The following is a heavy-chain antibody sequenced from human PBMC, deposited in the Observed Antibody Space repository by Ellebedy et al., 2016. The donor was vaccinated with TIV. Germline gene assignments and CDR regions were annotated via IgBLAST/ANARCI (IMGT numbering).Heavy chain of an antibody. CDR1: GFTFSDHY. Sequence: GESLKISCAVSGFTFSDHYMDWVRLAPGKGPEWVGRSRNKAKSYTTDYAASVKGRFTNPRDDSKNSLYLQMNSLKTEDTAIYYCARDTTSDYWGQGALVTVSS. CDR2: SRNKAKSYTT. CDR3: ARDTTSDY. J-gene: IGHJ4*02. V-gene: IGHV3-72*01. D-gene: IGHD1-1*01.